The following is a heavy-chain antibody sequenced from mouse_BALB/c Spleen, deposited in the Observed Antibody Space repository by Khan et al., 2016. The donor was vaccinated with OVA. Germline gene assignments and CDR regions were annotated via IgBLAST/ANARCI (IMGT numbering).Heavy chain of an antibody. J-gene: IGHJ4*01. D-gene: IGHD1-1*01. V-gene: IGHV3-2*02. Sequence: EVQFQESGPGLVKPFQSLSLTCTVTGYSITSNYAWNWIRQFPGNKLEWVGYISYSGSTSYNPSLKSRISITRDTSKNQFFLQLNSVTTEDTATYYCARGNYYGYAMDYWGQGTSVTVSS. CDR3: ARGNYYGYAMDY. CDR1: GYSITSNYA. CDR2: ISYSGST.